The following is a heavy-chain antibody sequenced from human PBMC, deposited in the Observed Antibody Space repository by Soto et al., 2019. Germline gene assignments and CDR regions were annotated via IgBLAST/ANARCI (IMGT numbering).Heavy chain of an antibody. V-gene: IGHV3-30-3*01. Sequence: SLKSSCEGSVFTFSSYAMHWVHQKPVKVLDCLAVISYDGSNKYYADSVEGRFTISRDNSKNTLYLQMNSLRAEDTAVYYCARALSPSGSYYNARPLYYYYYYGMEVWGQGTTVTVSS. CDR1: VFTFSSYA. CDR2: ISYDGSNK. J-gene: IGHJ6*02. D-gene: IGHD3-10*01. CDR3: ARALSPSGSYYNARPLYYYYYYGMEV.